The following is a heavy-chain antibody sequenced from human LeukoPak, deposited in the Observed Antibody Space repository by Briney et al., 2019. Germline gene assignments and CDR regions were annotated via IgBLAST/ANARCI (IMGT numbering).Heavy chain of an antibody. CDR3: ARAARDDSLDY. J-gene: IGHJ4*02. D-gene: IGHD5-24*01. Sequence: ASVKVSCKASGYTFTTFGISWVRQAPGQGLEWMGWISAYNLNAHYAQRLQGRVTMTTDTSTSTAYMELRSLRSDDTALYYCARAARDDSLDYWGQGTLVTVSS. CDR1: GYTFTTFG. V-gene: IGHV1-18*01. CDR2: ISAYNLNA.